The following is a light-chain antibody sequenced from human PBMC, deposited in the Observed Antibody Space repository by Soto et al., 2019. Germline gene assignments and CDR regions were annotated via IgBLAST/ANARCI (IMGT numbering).Light chain of an antibody. V-gene: IGLV2-14*01. CDR1: SSDVGGYNY. CDR2: DVR. CDR3: SSYTTVSTYV. J-gene: IGLJ1*01. Sequence: QSVLTQPASVSGSPGQSITISCTGTSSDVGGYNYVSWYQQHPGKAPKLIIYDVRYWPSGVSNRFSGSKSVNTASLTISGLQAEDEADYYCSSYTTVSTYVFGTGTKVTVL.